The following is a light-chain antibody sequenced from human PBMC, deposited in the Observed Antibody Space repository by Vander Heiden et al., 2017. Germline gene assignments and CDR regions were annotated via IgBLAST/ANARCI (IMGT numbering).Light chain of an antibody. CDR3: HGDNAAGLT. CDR1: QGISNY. CDR2: APS. J-gene: IGKJ4*01. Sequence: DMQMSQSPSSLSASVGDRVTITCRASQGISNYLAWYQQKPGKVPKLPIYAPSTLQSGVPSPFSCSASLTDFTLSMRSPLLKDVATYYCHGDNAAGLTFGGGTKVEIK. V-gene: IGKV1-27*01.